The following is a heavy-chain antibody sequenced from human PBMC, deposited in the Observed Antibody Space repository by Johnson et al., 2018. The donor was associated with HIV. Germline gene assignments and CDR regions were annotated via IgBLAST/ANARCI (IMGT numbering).Heavy chain of an antibody. CDR3: AREDGSGWSTRGDDAFDI. CDR1: EFSFSTYA. D-gene: IGHD6-19*01. V-gene: IGHV3-48*01. CDR2: ISSSGSTI. J-gene: IGHJ3*02. Sequence: VQLVESGGGVVQPERSLRLSCAAYEFSFSTYAMRWVRQAPGKGLEWVSYISSSGSTIYYADSVKGRFTIPRDNSKNTLYLQMNSLRAEDTAVYYCAREDGSGWSTRGDDAFDIWGQGTMVTVSA.